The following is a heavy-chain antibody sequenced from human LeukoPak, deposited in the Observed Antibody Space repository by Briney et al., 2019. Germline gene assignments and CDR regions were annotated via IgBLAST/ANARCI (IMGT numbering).Heavy chain of an antibody. V-gene: IGHV6-1*01. Sequence: SQTLSLTCAISGDSVSSKNGAWNWIRQSPSRGLEWLGRTYYRSKWYSDYAGSVQGRITISPDTSKNQFSLQLYSVTPEDAAVYYCARDVGTSGWYKFDYWGQGTLVTVSS. CDR2: TYYRSKWYS. J-gene: IGHJ4*02. CDR3: ARDVGTSGWYKFDY. CDR1: GDSVSSKNGA. D-gene: IGHD6-19*01.